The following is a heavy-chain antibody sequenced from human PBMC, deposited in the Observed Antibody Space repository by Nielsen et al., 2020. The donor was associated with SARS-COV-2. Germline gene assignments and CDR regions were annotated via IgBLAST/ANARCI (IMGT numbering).Heavy chain of an antibody. D-gene: IGHD3-16*02. V-gene: IGHV4-59*01. J-gene: IGHJ4*02. CDR2: MYSSGST. CDR3: ATGQVAYYDYVWGSYPTPYYFDY. Sequence: RQAPGKGLEWIGHMYSSGSTNYNPSLKSRVTMSVDTSKNQFSLKLSSVTVADTAVYYCATGQVAYYDYVWGSYPTPYYFDYWGQGTLVTVSS.